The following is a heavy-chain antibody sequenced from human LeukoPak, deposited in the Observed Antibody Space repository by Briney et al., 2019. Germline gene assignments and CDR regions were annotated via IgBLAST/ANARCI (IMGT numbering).Heavy chain of an antibody. V-gene: IGHV4-59*10. D-gene: IGHD6-19*01. Sequence: PSETLSLTCAVYGGSFSGHYWSWIRQPAGKGLEWIGRIYTSGSTNYNPSLKSRVTMSVDTSKNQFSLKLSSATAADTAVYYCATSAAVAGWMGYFDYWGQGTLVTVSS. J-gene: IGHJ4*02. CDR2: IYTSGST. CDR1: GGSFSGHY. CDR3: ATSAAVAGWMGYFDY.